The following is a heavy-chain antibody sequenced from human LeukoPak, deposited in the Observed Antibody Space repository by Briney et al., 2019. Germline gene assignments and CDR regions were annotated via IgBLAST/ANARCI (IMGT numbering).Heavy chain of an antibody. CDR1: GLTLSGHW. V-gene: IGHV3-7*03. D-gene: IGHD4/OR15-4a*01. J-gene: IGHJ5*02. Sequence: GGSLRLSCEASGLTLSGHWMSWVRQAPGKGLEWVGNIKQDGSEKSYVDSVKGRFTISRDNAKNLLYLQMNSLRVEDTAVYYCAREVRGLDPWGQGPLVTVSS. CDR2: IKQDGSEK. CDR3: AREVRGLDP.